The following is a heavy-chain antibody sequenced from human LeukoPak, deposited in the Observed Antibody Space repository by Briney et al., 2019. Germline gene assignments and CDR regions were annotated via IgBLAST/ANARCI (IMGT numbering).Heavy chain of an antibody. V-gene: IGHV1-18*01. Sequence: ASVKVSCKASGYAFRTYGISWVRQAVGQGLEWMGWISAYNGNTNYAQKLQGRVTMTTDTSTSTAYMELRSLRSDDTAVYYCARAPYYYDSSDAFDIWGQGTMVTVSS. CDR1: GYAFRTYG. CDR2: ISAYNGNT. D-gene: IGHD3-22*01. CDR3: ARAPYYYDSSDAFDI. J-gene: IGHJ3*02.